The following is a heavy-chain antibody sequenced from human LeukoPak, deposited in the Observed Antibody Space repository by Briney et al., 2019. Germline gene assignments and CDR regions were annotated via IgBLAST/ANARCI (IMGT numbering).Heavy chain of an antibody. CDR1: GFTFSSYW. CDR3: ASLYNSGWYWDFGAAAADYMDV. V-gene: IGHV3-7*01. J-gene: IGHJ6*03. Sequence: GGSLRLSCAASGFTFSSYWMSWVRQAPGKGLEWVSNIKQDGSEKYYVDSVKGRFTISRDNAKNSLYLHMDNLRAEDTAVYYCASLYNSGWYWDFGAAAADYMDVWGKGTTVTVSS. CDR2: IKQDGSEK. D-gene: IGHD6-19*01.